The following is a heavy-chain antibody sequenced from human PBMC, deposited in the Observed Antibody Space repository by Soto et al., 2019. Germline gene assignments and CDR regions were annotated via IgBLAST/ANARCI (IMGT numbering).Heavy chain of an antibody. CDR3: AKDLSHSQWIQLWSNDAFDI. J-gene: IGHJ3*02. V-gene: IGHV3-30*18. CDR2: ISYDGSNK. Sequence: GGSLRLSCAASGFTFSSYGMHWVRQAPGKGLEWVAVISYDGSNKYYADSVKGRFTISRDNSKNTLYLQMNSLRAEDTAVYYCAKDLSHSQWIQLWSNDAFDIWGQGTMVTVSS. CDR1: GFTFSSYG. D-gene: IGHD5-18*01.